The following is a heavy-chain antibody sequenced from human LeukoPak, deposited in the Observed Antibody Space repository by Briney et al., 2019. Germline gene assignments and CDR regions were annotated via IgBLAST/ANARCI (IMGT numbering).Heavy chain of an antibody. D-gene: IGHD2-8*01. J-gene: IGHJ4*02. CDR1: GFSFSSHW. CDR3: ARAILYPYYFDY. V-gene: IGHV3-21*01. CDR2: ISSSSSDI. Sequence: PGGSLRLSCAASGFSFSSHWMHWVRQAPGKGLEWVSSISSSSSDIYYADSVKGRFTISRDNAKRSLSLQMNSLRAEDTAVYYCARAILYPYYFDYWGQGTLVTVSS.